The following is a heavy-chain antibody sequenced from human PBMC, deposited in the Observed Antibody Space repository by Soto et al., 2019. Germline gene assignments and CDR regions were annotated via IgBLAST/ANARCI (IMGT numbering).Heavy chain of an antibody. Sequence: EVQLVESGGGLVQPGGSLRISCKGSGFSFSSYWMSWVRQAPGKGLEWVASIKQDESEKYYVDSVKGRFTNSRDNVDDSVFLHMNSLSAEDTAVYFCVRDVGFDYVNWGQGTLVTVSS. CDR3: VRDVGFDYVN. CDR1: GFSFSSYW. CDR2: IKQDESEK. J-gene: IGHJ4*02. V-gene: IGHV3-7*01. D-gene: IGHD3-16*01.